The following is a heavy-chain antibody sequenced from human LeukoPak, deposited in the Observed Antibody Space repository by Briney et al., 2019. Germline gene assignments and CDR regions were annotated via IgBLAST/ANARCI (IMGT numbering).Heavy chain of an antibody. V-gene: IGHV3-66*01. D-gene: IGHD5-18*01. J-gene: IGHJ4*02. Sequence: GGSLRLSCAASEFSVGSNYMTWVRQAPGKGLEWVSLIYSGGSTYYADSVKGRFTISRDNSKNTLYLQMNSLRAEDTAVYYCARDLSGVAGYTYGRGIDYWGQGTLVTVSS. CDR1: EFSVGSNY. CDR3: ARDLSGVAGYTYGRGIDY. CDR2: IYSGGST.